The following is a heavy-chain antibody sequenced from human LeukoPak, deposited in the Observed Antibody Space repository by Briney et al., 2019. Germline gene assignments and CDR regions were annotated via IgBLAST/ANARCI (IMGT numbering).Heavy chain of an antibody. D-gene: IGHD4-17*01. V-gene: IGHV3-21*01. CDR2: ISSSGSYK. CDR1: GFAFSSHS. Sequence: PGGSLRLSCAASGFAFSSHSMHWIRQAPGKGLEWVSSISSSGSYKYYADSLKGRSTISRDNADNSVFLQLNSLTVEDTAVYYCAKYGDYDPYYGMDVWGQGTTVTVSS. CDR3: AKYGDYDPYYGMDV. J-gene: IGHJ6*02.